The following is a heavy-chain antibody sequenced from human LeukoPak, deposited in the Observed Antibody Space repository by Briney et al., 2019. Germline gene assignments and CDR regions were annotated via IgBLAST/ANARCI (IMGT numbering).Heavy chain of an antibody. CDR1: CGSSSGHY. CDR3: ARGDVLRYFVRFAP. D-gene: IGHD3-9*01. J-gene: IGHJ5*02. V-gene: IGHV4-34*01. Sequence: SETLSLTCAVYCGSSSGHYWSCIRQPPGNWMEWNGEINHSGSTNYNPSLKSRVKISVDTSKNQSYLKLRYVTAADMAVYYCARGDVLRYFVRFAPWGQGTLVTVSS. CDR2: INHSGST.